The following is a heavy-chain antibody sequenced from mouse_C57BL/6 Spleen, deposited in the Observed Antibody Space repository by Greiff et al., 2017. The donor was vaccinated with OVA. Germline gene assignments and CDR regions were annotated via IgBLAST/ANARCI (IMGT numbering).Heavy chain of an antibody. CDR2: IYPRSGNT. Sequence: VQLQQSGAELARPGASVKLSCKASGYTFTSYGISWVKQRTGQGLEWIGEIYPRSGNTYYNEKFKGKATLTAAKSSSTAYMELRSLTSEDSAVYFCEGYYYGSSYVRDDYWGQGTTLTVSS. D-gene: IGHD1-1*01. J-gene: IGHJ2*01. CDR1: GYTFTSYG. V-gene: IGHV1-81*01. CDR3: EGYYYGSSYVRDDY.